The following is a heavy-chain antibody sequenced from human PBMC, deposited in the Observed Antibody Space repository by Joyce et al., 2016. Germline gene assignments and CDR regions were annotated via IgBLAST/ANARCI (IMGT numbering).Heavy chain of an antibody. Sequence: QVQLQESGPGLVKPSQTLSLTCCVSGGSISDDYNWAWIRQFPGKGLEWIAYLFYSGSTYYNPSLKGGVIMSVDTSKNQFALNVTSVTAADTAVYYCARVNPSYGDYGFDRWGQGTLVTVSS. CDR3: ARVNPSYGDYGFDR. J-gene: IGHJ4*02. CDR1: GGSISDDYN. CDR2: LFYSGST. V-gene: IGHV4-30-4*01. D-gene: IGHD4-17*01.